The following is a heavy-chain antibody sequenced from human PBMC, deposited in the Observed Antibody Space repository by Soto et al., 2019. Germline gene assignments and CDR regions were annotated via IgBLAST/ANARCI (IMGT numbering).Heavy chain of an antibody. Sequence: PGESLKISCEGSGFSLNTYWIAWVRQKPGKGLEWMGAIFPGDSDTRYSPSFQGQVNISADRSISTAYLHWNSLRAEDTAVYYCVRPRPSGENYGMDVWGQGTTVTVSS. CDR1: GFSLNTYW. CDR2: IFPGDSDT. V-gene: IGHV5-51*01. J-gene: IGHJ6*02. D-gene: IGHD3-16*01. CDR3: VRPRPSGENYGMDV.